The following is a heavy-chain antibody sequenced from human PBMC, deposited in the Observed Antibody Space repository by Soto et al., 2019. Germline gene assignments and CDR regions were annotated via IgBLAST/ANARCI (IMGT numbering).Heavy chain of an antibody. D-gene: IGHD4-17*01. Sequence: GGSLRFSCAASGFNFNTYWMYWVRQAPGEGLEWVANIDTDGSRKNYVDSVKGRFIISRDNAKNSLFLQMNSLRADDTAVYYCGRVPLDGNYANGVDVWGQGTKVTVYS. CDR2: IDTDGSRK. V-gene: IGHV3-7*03. CDR1: GFNFNTYW. CDR3: GRVPLDGNYANGVDV. J-gene: IGHJ6*02.